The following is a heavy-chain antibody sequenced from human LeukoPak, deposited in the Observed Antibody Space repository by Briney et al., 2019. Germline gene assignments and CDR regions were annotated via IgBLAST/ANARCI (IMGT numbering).Heavy chain of an antibody. D-gene: IGHD3-22*01. J-gene: IGHJ4*02. CDR3: AKSAYYDSSGFYREYYFDY. V-gene: IGHV3-23*01. Sequence: GGSLRLSCAASRFTFSNYAMSWVRQAPGKGLEWVSTISGSGGSTYYADSVKGRFTISRDNSKNTLHLQMNSLRAEDTAVYYCAKSAYYDSSGFYREYYFDYWGQGTLVTVYS. CDR1: RFTFSNYA. CDR2: ISGSGGST.